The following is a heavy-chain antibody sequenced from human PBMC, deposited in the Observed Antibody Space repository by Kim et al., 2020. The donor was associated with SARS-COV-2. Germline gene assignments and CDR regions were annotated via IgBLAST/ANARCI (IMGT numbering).Heavy chain of an antibody. V-gene: IGHV4-30-4*01. Sequence: SQTLSLTCTVSGGSISSGDYYWSWIRQPPGKGLEWIGYIYYSGSTYYNPSLKSRVTISVDTSKNQFSLKLSSVTAADTAVYYCARDLGGKVWFGEYHDAFDIWGQGTMVTVSS. D-gene: IGHD3-10*01. CDR2: IYYSGST. CDR3: ARDLGGKVWFGEYHDAFDI. J-gene: IGHJ3*02. CDR1: GGSISSGDYY.